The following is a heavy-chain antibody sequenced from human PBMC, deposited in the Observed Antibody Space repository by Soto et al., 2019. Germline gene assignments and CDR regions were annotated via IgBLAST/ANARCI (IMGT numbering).Heavy chain of an antibody. CDR1: GVTFSSYA. Sequence: EVQLLESGGDVVRPGGSLRLSCAASGVTFSSYAMGWVRQPPGKGLEWVAGVSRAGTSTFYADSVRGRFSISRDNSRDTVDLYMNALRGDDTAVYFCVKYTVTEDLGESWGQGTLVSVSS. CDR3: VKYTVTEDLGES. V-gene: IGHV3-23*01. J-gene: IGHJ5*02. D-gene: IGHD3-16*01. CDR2: VSRAGTST.